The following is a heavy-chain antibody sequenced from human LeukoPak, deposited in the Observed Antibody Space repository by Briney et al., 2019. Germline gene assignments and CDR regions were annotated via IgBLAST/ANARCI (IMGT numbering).Heavy chain of an antibody. V-gene: IGHV1-69*04. Sequence: ASVKVSCKASGGTFSSYAISWVRQAPGQGLEWMGRIIPILGIANYAQKFQGRVTITADKSTSTAYMELSSLRSDDTAVYYCARVGGATVGYYDSSGYTDLGFDYWGQGTLVTVSS. J-gene: IGHJ4*02. CDR1: GGTFSSYA. D-gene: IGHD3-22*01. CDR3: ARVGGATVGYYDSSGYTDLGFDY. CDR2: IIPILGIA.